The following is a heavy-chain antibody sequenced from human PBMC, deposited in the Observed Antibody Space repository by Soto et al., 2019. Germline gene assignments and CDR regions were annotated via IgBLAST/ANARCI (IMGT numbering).Heavy chain of an antibody. D-gene: IGHD3-22*01. Sequence: QITLKESGPTLVKPTQPLTLTCTFSGFSLSTRGVGVGWIRQPPGKPLEWLALIYWDDDKRYSPSPKSRLTITTDHTKNQVLNTMTNRDPVDTATYYCAQKLIVVVDGDDAFDIWGQGTMVTVSS. V-gene: IGHV2-5*02. CDR1: GFSLSTRGVG. CDR2: IYWDDDK. J-gene: IGHJ3*02. CDR3: AQKLIVVVDGDDAFDI.